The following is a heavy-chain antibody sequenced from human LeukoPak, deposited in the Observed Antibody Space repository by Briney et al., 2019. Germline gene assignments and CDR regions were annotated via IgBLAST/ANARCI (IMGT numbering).Heavy chain of an antibody. CDR3: ARGLVVRWATADWFDP. CDR2: IYHSGST. Sequence: PSETLSLTCAVSGYSISSGYYWGWIRQPPGKGLEWIGSIYHSGSTYYNPSLKSRVTISVATSKNQFSLKLSSVTAADTAVYYCARGLVVRWATADWFDPWGQGTLVTVSS. CDR1: GYSISSGYY. D-gene: IGHD3-10*01. J-gene: IGHJ5*02. V-gene: IGHV4-38-2*01.